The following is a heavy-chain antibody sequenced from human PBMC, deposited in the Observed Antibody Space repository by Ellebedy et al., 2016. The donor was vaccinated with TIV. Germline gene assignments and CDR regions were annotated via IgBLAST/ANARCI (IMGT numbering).Heavy chain of an antibody. V-gene: IGHV5-51*01. Sequence: GESLKISCKGSGYTFANYWIGWVRQMPGKGLEWMGIIYPGDSDTRYSPSFRGQVTISADKSITTAYLQWSSLKASDTAMYYCARHGVAARPAAFDIWGQGIMVTVSS. CDR1: GYTFANYW. CDR2: IYPGDSDT. D-gene: IGHD6-6*01. CDR3: ARHGVAARPAAFDI. J-gene: IGHJ3*02.